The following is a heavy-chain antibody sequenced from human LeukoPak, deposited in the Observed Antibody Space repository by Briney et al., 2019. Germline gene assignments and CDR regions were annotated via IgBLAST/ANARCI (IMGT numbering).Heavy chain of an antibody. CDR2: IIPIFGTA. D-gene: IGHD5-12*01. CDR3: ARDGRFGYSGYDCKFDAFDI. J-gene: IGHJ3*02. Sequence: SVKVSCKASGGTFSSYAISWVRQAPGQGLEWMGGIIPIFGTANYAQRFQGRVTITADESTSTAYMELSSLRSEDTAVYYCARDGRFGYSGYDCKFDAFDIWGQGTMVTVSS. V-gene: IGHV1-69*13. CDR1: GGTFSSYA.